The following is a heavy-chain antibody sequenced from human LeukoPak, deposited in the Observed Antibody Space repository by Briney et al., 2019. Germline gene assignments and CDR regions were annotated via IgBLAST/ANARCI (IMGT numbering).Heavy chain of an antibody. CDR2: IYYSGST. D-gene: IGHD1-1*01. Sequence: SETLSLTCTVSGGSINSYYWSWIRQPPGKGLEWIGYIYYSGSTNYNPSLKSRVTISVDTSKNQFSLKLSSVTAADTAVYYCARVGTANAFDIWGQGTMVTVSS. J-gene: IGHJ3*02. V-gene: IGHV4-59*08. CDR3: ARVGTANAFDI. CDR1: GGSINSYY.